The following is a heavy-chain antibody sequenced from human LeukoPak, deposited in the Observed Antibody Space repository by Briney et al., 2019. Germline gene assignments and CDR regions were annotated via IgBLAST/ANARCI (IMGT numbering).Heavy chain of an antibody. D-gene: IGHD6-6*01. Sequence: PGGSLRLSRAASGFTFSSYAMSWVRQAPGKGLEWVSAISGSGGSTYYADSVKGRFTISRDNSKNTLYLQMNSLRAEDTAVYYCAKGRQLADYYYYGMDVWGQGTTVTVSS. CDR1: GFTFSSYA. V-gene: IGHV3-23*01. CDR2: ISGSGGST. J-gene: IGHJ6*02. CDR3: AKGRQLADYYYYGMDV.